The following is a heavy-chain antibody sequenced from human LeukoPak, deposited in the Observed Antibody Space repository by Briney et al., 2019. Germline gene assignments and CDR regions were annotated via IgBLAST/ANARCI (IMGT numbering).Heavy chain of an antibody. D-gene: IGHD6-19*01. Sequence: ASVKVSCKASGYTFTSYGISWVRQAPGQGLEWMGWISAYNGNTNYAQKLQGRVTMTTDTSTSTAYMELRSLRSDDTAVYYCVREVEGYSSGVLCLDYWGQGTLVTVSS. J-gene: IGHJ4*02. CDR2: ISAYNGNT. V-gene: IGHV1-18*01. CDR1: GYTFTSYG. CDR3: VREVEGYSSGVLCLDY.